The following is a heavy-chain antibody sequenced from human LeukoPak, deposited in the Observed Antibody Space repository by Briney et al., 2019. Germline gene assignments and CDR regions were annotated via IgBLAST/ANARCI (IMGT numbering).Heavy chain of an antibody. CDR2: IKQDGSEK. V-gene: IGHV3-7*01. CDR3: ARDHGLVIELDGLDI. D-gene: IGHD3/OR15-3a*01. Sequence: GGSLRLSCAASGFTFSSYWMSWVRQAPGKGLEWVANIKQDGSEKYYVDSVKGRFTISRDNAKNSLYLQMNSLRAEDTAVYYCARDHGLVIELDGLDIWGQGTMVTVSS. J-gene: IGHJ3*02. CDR1: GFTFSSYW.